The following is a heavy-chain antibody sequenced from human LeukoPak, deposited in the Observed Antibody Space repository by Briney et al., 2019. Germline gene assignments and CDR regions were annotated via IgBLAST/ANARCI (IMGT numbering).Heavy chain of an antibody. J-gene: IGHJ3*02. CDR1: GFTFSSYG. V-gene: IGHV3-33*01. CDR3: ARDNGMWILDALDI. D-gene: IGHD5-18*01. Sequence: PGRSLRLSCAASGFTFSSYGMHWVRQAPGKGLEWVAVIWYDGSNKYYADSVKGRFTISRDNSKNTLYLQMNSLRAEDTAVYYCARDNGMWILDALDIWGQGTMVTVSS. CDR2: IWYDGSNK.